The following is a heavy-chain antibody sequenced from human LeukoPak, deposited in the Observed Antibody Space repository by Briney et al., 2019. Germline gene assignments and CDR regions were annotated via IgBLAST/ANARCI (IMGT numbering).Heavy chain of an antibody. J-gene: IGHJ4*02. CDR1: GGSISSYY. CDR2: IYYSGST. V-gene: IGHV4-59*01. D-gene: IGHD3-22*01. Sequence: SETLSLTCTVSGGSISSYYWSWIRQPPGKGLEWIGYIYYSGSTNYNPSLKSRVTISVDTSKNQFSVKLSSVTAADAAVYYCAREGDYYDSSGYFDYWGQGTLVTVSS. CDR3: AREGDYYDSSGYFDY.